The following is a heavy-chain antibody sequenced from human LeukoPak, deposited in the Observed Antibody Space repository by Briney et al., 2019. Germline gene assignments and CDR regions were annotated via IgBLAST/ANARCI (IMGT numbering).Heavy chain of an antibody. CDR3: ARHRGRDTNDY. J-gene: IGHJ4*02. CDR2: IYSSGST. D-gene: IGHD5-18*01. V-gene: IGHV4-39*01. CDR1: GGSISSSTYY. Sequence: PSETLSLTCTVSGGSISSSTYYWGWIRQPPGKGLEWIGSIYSSGSTYYNPSLKSRVTISVDTSKNQFSLKLSSVTAADTAVYYCARHRGRDTNDYRGQGTLVTVSS.